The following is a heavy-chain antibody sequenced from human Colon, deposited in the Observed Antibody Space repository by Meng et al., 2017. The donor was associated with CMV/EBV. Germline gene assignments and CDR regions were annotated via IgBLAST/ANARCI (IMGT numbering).Heavy chain of an antibody. V-gene: IGHV4-61*01. CDR1: GGSVNSGSYY. Sequence: LSCNVSGGSVNSGSYYWTWIRQPPGKGLEWIGYISYSGNTNYNPSLKSRLTIEVDTSRNQFSLKLTSVSAADTAMYYCARETSGWSTGIDYWGQGTLVTVSS. J-gene: IGHJ4*02. CDR3: ARETSGWSTGIDY. D-gene: IGHD6-19*01. CDR2: ISYSGNT.